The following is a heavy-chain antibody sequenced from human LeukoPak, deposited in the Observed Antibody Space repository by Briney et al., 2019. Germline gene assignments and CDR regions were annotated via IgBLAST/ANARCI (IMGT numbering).Heavy chain of an antibody. V-gene: IGHV3-30-3*01. CDR1: GFTFSNYA. Sequence: GGSLRLSCAASGFTFSNYAMHWVRQAPGKGLEWVAIISYDGTNKYYADSVKGRFTTSRDNSKNTLHLQMNSLRAEDTAVYYCARDLSPVYYYGTSGPAGRGDLDYWGQGSLVTVSS. D-gene: IGHD3-22*01. CDR3: ARDLSPVYYYGTSGPAGRGDLDY. J-gene: IGHJ4*02. CDR2: ISYDGTNK.